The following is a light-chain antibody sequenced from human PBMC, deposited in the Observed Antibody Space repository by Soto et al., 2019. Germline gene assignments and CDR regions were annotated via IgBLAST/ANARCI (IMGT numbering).Light chain of an antibody. CDR1: SSDVGSYNL. CDR2: EGS. Sequence: QSALTQPASVSGSPGQSITISCTGTSSDVGSYNLVSWYQQHPGKAPKLMIYEGSKRPSGISNRFSGSKSDNTASLTISGLQAEDEADYYCCSYAVSSILVFGGGTKLTVL. CDR3: CSYAVSSILV. V-gene: IGLV2-23*01. J-gene: IGLJ3*02.